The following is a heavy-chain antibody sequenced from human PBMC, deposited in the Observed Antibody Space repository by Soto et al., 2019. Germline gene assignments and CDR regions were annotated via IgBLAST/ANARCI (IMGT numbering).Heavy chain of an antibody. CDR2: ITSSSSTI. CDR1: GFRFSSYT. J-gene: IGHJ6*03. Sequence: EVQLVESGGGLVQPGGSLRLSCAASGFRFSSYTMNWVRQAPGKGLEWVSHITSSSSTIYYADSVKGRFTISRDNAKNSLYLQMNSLRAEDTALYYCASHLATSRNYMDVWGKGTTVTVSS. CDR3: ASHLATSRNYMDV. D-gene: IGHD2-2*01. V-gene: IGHV3-48*01.